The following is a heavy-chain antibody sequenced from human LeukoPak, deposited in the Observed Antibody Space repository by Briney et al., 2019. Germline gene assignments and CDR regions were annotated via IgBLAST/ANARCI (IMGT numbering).Heavy chain of an antibody. D-gene: IGHD3-9*01. V-gene: IGHV3-23*01. J-gene: IGHJ4*02. Sequence: PGGSLRLSCAASGFTFSSYAMSWVRQAPGKGLEWVSAISGSGGSTYYADSVKGRFTISRDNSKNTLYLQMSSLRAEDTAVYYCAKVQPQLRYFDWYRRGYFDYWGQGTLVTVSS. CDR2: ISGSGGST. CDR3: AKVQPQLRYFDWYRRGYFDY. CDR1: GFTFSSYA.